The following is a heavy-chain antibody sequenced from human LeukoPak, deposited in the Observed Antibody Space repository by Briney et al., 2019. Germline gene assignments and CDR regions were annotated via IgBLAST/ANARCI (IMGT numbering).Heavy chain of an antibody. V-gene: IGHV4-34*01. CDR2: INHSGST. D-gene: IGHD3-10*01. J-gene: IGHJ4*02. CDR3: ARGRGYYGSESYDY. Sequence: SETLSLTCAVYGGSFSGYYWSWIRQPPGKGLEWIGEINHSGSTNYNPSLKSRVTISVDTSKNQFSLKLSSVTAADTAVYYCARGRGYYGSESYDYWGQGTLVTVSS. CDR1: GGSFSGYY.